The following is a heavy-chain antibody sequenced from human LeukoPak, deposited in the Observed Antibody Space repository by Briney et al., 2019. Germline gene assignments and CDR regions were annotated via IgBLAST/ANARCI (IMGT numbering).Heavy chain of an antibody. CDR2: IYHSGST. CDR1: GYSITSGYY. J-gene: IGHJ4*02. CDR3: ARGGGSSGYYHDY. V-gene: IGHV4-38-2*02. D-gene: IGHD3-22*01. Sequence: SETLSLTCTVSGYSITSGYYWGWIRQPPGKGLEWIGSIYHSGSTHYNPSLKRRVTISVDTSKNQFSLKLSSVTAADTAVYYCARGGGSSGYYHDYWGQGTLVTVSS.